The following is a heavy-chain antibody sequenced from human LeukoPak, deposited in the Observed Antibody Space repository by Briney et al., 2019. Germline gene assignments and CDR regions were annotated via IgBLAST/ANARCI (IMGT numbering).Heavy chain of an antibody. D-gene: IGHD3-3*01. J-gene: IGHJ4*02. CDR3: ARFRGYYDFWSGYYFDY. CDR1: GGSFSGYY. CDR2: INHSGST. Sequence: SETLSLTCAVYGGSFSGYYWSWIRQPPGKGLEWIGEINHSGSTNYNPSLKSRVTISVDTSKNQFSLKLSSVTAADTAVYYCARFRGYYDFWSGYYFDYWGQGTLVTVSS. V-gene: IGHV4-34*01.